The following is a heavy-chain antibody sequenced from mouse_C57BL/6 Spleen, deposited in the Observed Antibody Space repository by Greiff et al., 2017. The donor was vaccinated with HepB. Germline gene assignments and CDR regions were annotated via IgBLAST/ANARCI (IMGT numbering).Heavy chain of an antibody. D-gene: IGHD1-1*01. V-gene: IGHV1-80*01. Sequence: VQLQQSGAELVKPGASVKISCKASGYAFSSYWMNWVKQRPGKGLEWIGQIYPGDGDTNYNGKFKGKATLTADKSSSTAYMQLSSLTSEDSAVYFCASITTVVDHFDYWGQGTTLTVSS. CDR2: IYPGDGDT. CDR1: GYAFSSYW. CDR3: ASITTVVDHFDY. J-gene: IGHJ2*01.